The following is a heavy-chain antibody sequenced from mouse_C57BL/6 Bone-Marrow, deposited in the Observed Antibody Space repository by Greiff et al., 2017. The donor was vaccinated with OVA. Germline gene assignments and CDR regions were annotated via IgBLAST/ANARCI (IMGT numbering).Heavy chain of an antibody. CDR1: GYTFTSYG. CDR3: ARGYYGSHAMDY. Sequence: QVQLKESGAELARPGASVKLSCKASGYTFTSYGISWVKQRTGQGLEWIGEIYPRSGNTYYNEKFKGKATLTADKSSSTAYMELRSLTSEDSAVYFCARGYYGSHAMDYWGQGTSVTVSS. CDR2: IYPRSGNT. J-gene: IGHJ4*01. D-gene: IGHD1-1*01. V-gene: IGHV1-81*01.